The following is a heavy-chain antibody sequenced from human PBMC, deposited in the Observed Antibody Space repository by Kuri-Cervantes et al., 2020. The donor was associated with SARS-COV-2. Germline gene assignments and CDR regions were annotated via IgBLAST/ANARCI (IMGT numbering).Heavy chain of an antibody. CDR2: IRYDGSDK. J-gene: IGHJ4*02. CDR3: AKNHGGGYDFSIHFDTYFDY. D-gene: IGHD3-3*01. CDR1: GFTFSSYG. Sequence: GESLKISCAASGFTFSSYGMHWVRQAPGKGLEWVAFIRYDGSDKYYGDSVKGRFTISRDNSKNTLYLQMNSLRPEDTAVYYCAKNHGGGYDFSIHFDTYFDYWGQGTLVTVSS. V-gene: IGHV3-30*02.